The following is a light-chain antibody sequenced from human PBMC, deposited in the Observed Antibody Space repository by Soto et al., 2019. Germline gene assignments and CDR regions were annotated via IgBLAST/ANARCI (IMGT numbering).Light chain of an antibody. V-gene: IGKV2-30*01. CDR1: QGLIYSDGNTY. CDR2: DVT. CDR3: MQNTHWPRT. J-gene: IGKJ1*01. Sequence: DVVLTQSPLSLPVTLGQPASISCRSSQGLIYSDGNTYLNRFQQRPGQSPRGLIYDVTNRDSGVPDRFSGSGSGTDFTLKISRVEAEDIGIYYCMQNTHWPRTFGQGTKVEIK.